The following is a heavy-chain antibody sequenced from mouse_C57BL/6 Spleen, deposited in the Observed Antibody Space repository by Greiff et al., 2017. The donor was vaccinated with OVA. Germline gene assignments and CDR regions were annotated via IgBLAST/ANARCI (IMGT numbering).Heavy chain of an antibody. CDR3: ARGDYGSPWFAY. CDR2: IYPGDGDT. J-gene: IGHJ3*01. D-gene: IGHD1-1*01. CDR1: GYAFSSSW. V-gene: IGHV1-82*01. Sequence: QVQLQQSGPELVKPGASVKISCKASGYAFSSSWMNWVKQRPGKGLEWIGRIYPGDGDTNYNGKFKGKATLTADKSSSTAYMQLSSLTSEDSAVYYCARGDYGSPWFAYWGQGTLVTVSA.